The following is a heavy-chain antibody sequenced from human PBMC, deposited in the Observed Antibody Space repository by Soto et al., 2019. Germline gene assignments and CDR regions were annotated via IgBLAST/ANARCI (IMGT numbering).Heavy chain of an antibody. CDR1: GGNPSNSA. CDR2: IIPVFGII. Sequence: QVHLLLQSGAEVKKPGSSVKVACKASGGNPSNSAISWVRQAPGQGLEWMGGIIPVFGIISHAQNFQGRVTITADESTSTAYMELSSLRSEDTAVYFCAGGRIAVAGSSAYYSMDVWGQGTTVTVYS. CDR3: AGGRIAVAGSSAYYSMDV. V-gene: IGHV1-69*01. D-gene: IGHD6-19*01. J-gene: IGHJ6*02.